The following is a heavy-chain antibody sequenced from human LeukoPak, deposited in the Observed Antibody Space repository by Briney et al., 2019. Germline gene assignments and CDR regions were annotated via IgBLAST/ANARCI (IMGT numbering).Heavy chain of an antibody. CDR3: AKNTVVSGYSSGGTGSKFDY. Sequence: GGSLRLSCAASGFTFSSYGMHWVRQAPGKGLEWVAVISYDGSNKYYADSVKGRFTISRDNSKNTLYLQMNSLRAEDTAVYYCAKNTVVSGYSSGGTGSKFDYWGQGTLVTVSS. CDR1: GFTFSSYG. V-gene: IGHV3-30*18. CDR2: ISYDGSNK. D-gene: IGHD2-15*01. J-gene: IGHJ4*02.